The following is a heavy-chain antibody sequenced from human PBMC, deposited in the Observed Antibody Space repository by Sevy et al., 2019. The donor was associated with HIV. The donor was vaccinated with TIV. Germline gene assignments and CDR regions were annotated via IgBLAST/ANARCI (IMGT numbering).Heavy chain of an antibody. V-gene: IGHV4-59*01. J-gene: IGHJ5*02. CDR2: IYNVGDT. Sequence: SETLSLTCTVSGGSISGYYWSWIRQSPGKGLEWIGYIYNVGDTRYKPSLKSRVTISMATSKNQFSLHLNSVTAADTAVYYCARRGPALEGNWFDPWGQGTLVTVS. CDR1: GGSISGYY. CDR3: ARRGPALEGNWFDP. D-gene: IGHD3-16*01.